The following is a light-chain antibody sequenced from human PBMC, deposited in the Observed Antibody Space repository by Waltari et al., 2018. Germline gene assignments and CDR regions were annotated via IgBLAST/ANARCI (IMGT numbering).Light chain of an antibody. Sequence: NSLLTQPHSVSESPGKTVTISCTRPSDSIASNYVQWYQQRPGSAPTTVIFEDNQRPSGVPDRFSASIDTSSNSAALTIAGLKTEDEALYYCQSYDSDEGVVFGGGTKLTVL. V-gene: IGLV6-57*03. CDR3: QSYDSDEGVV. CDR2: EDN. J-gene: IGLJ2*01. CDR1: SDSIASNY.